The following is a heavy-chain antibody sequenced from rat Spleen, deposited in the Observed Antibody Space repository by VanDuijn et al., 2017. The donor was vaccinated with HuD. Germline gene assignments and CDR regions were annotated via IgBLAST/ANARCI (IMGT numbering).Heavy chain of an antibody. CDR2: ISYSGST. CDR1: GYSITSNY. V-gene: IGHV3-1*01. D-gene: IGHD5-1*01. Sequence: EVQLQESGPGLVKPSQSLSLTCSVTGYSITSNYWGWIRKFPGNKMEWMGYISYSGSTSYNPSLKSRISIIRDTSKNHFFLQLNSVTTEDTATYYCASRTGTWFAYWGQGTLVTVSS. J-gene: IGHJ3*01. CDR3: ASRTGTWFAY.